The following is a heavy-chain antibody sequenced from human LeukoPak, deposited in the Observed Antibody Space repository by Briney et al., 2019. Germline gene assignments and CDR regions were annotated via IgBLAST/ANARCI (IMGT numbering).Heavy chain of an antibody. D-gene: IGHD5-24*01. V-gene: IGHV3-23*01. CDR3: AKVNRDDYSYDYFDY. CDR1: GFTFSIYD. Sequence: GGSLRLSCAASGFTFSIYDMSWVRQAPGEGLEWISTISGSGGSTYYAASVKGRFTISRDNSKNTVYLQMNSLRAEDTAIYYCAKVNRDDYSYDYFDYWGQGTLVTVSS. J-gene: IGHJ4*02. CDR2: ISGSGGST.